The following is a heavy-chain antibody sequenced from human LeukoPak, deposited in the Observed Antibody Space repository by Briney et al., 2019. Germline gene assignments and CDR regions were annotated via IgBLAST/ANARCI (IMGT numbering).Heavy chain of an antibody. CDR2: IYYSGST. J-gene: IGHJ4*02. CDR3: ARSTRSDYFDY. Sequence: SETLSLTCTVSGGSISSYYWSWIRQPPGKGLERIGYIYYSGSTNYNPSLKSRVTISVDTSKNQFSLKLSSVTAADTAVYYCARSTRSDYFDYWGQGTLVTVSS. CDR1: GGSISSYY. V-gene: IGHV4-59*01. D-gene: IGHD3-10*01.